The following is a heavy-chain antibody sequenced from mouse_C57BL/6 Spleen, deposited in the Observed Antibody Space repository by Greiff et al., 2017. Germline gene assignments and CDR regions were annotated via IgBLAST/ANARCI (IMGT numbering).Heavy chain of an antibody. D-gene: IGHD3-3*01. CDR1: GFTFSDYY. J-gene: IGHJ2*01. Sequence: EVKLVESEGGLVQPGSSMKLSCTASGFTFSDYYMAWVRQVPEKGLEWVANINYDGSSTYYLDSLKSRFIISRDNAKNMLYLQMSSLKSEDTATXYCARDRDYFDYWGQGTTLTVSS. CDR3: ARDRDYFDY. V-gene: IGHV5-16*01. CDR2: INYDGSST.